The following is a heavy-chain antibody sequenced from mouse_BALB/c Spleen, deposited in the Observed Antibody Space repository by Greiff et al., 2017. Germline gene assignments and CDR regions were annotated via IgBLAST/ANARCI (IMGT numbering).Heavy chain of an antibody. Sequence: EVKLMESGGGLVKPGGSLKLSCAASGFTFSSYAMSWVRQSPEKRLEWVAEISSGGSYTYYPDTVTGRFTISRDNAKNTLYLEMSSLRSEDTAMYYCARDRGWYDYWGQGTTLTVSS. CDR1: GFTFSSYA. V-gene: IGHV5-9-4*01. CDR2: ISSGGSYT. CDR3: ARDRGWYDY. D-gene: IGHD2-1*01. J-gene: IGHJ2*01.